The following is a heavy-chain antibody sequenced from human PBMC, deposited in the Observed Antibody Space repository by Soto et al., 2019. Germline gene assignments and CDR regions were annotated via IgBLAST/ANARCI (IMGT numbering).Heavy chain of an antibody. J-gene: IGHJ6*02. CDR2: MNPNSVNT. V-gene: IGHV1-8*01. D-gene: IGHD3-16*01. CDR1: GYTFTSYD. CDR3: AREGVRGMDV. Sequence: QVQLVQSGAEVKKPGASVKVSCKASGYTFTSYDINWVLQATGQGLEWMGWMNPNSVNTGYAKKLLGRTTRSRNTSIRTAYTELRSLRSEDTAVYYWAREGVRGMDVWGQGTRVIVSS.